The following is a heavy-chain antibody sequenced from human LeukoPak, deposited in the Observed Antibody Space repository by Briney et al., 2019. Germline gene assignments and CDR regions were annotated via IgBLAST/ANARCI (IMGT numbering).Heavy chain of an antibody. CDR1: GYTFTSYY. Sequence: ASVKVSCKASGYTFTSYYMHWVRQAPGQGLEWMGWINPNSGDTSDAQKFQGRVTMTRDTSINTAYMELSRLRSDDTAVYYCATSLITIFGVVPAAFDIWGQGTMVTVSS. D-gene: IGHD3-3*01. V-gene: IGHV1-2*02. J-gene: IGHJ3*02. CDR2: INPNSGDT. CDR3: ATSLITIFGVVPAAFDI.